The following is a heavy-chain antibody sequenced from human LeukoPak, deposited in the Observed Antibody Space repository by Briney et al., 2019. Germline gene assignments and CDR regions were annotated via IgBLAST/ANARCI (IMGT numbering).Heavy chain of an antibody. CDR3: ARQPRSPYTGYDP. Sequence: SGTLSLTCTVAGGSISSTTYYWGWHRQLPGKGLEWIGSIYYSGSTYYNPSLKSRVTISVDTSKNQFSLKLTSVTAADTAVYYCARQPRSPYTGYDPWGQGTLVTVSS. CDR2: IYYSGST. CDR1: GGSISSTTYY. V-gene: IGHV4-39*01. D-gene: IGHD5-12*01. J-gene: IGHJ5*02.